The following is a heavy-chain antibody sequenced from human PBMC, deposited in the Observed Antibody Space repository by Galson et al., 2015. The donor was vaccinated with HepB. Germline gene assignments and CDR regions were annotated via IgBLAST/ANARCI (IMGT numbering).Heavy chain of an antibody. D-gene: IGHD2-2*02. J-gene: IGHJ4*02. CDR2: ISSSSSAS. Sequence: SLRLSCAASGFTFSSYSMNWVRQAPGKGLEWVSYISSSSSASYYADSVKGRFTISRDNAKNSLYLQMNSLRAEDTAVYYCARGHIVVVPAATPLDYWGQGTLVTVSS. CDR1: GFTFSSYS. CDR3: ARGHIVVVPAATPLDY. V-gene: IGHV3-48*01.